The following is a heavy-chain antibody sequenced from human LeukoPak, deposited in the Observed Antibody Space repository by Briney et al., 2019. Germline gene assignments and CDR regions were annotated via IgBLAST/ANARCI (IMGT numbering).Heavy chain of an antibody. D-gene: IGHD6-19*01. J-gene: IGHJ4*02. CDR2: IPYDGSNK. Sequence: GGSLRLSCAASGFTFSSYGMHWVRQAPGKGLEWVTVIPYDGSNKYYTDSVKGRFTISRDNSKNTVYLQMNSLRTDDTAVYFCAKDEQWLALGYYFDSWGQGTLVTVSS. CDR1: GFTFSSYG. CDR3: AKDEQWLALGYYFDS. V-gene: IGHV3-30*18.